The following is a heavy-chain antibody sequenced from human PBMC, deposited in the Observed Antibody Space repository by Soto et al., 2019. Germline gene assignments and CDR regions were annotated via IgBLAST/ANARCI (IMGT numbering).Heavy chain of an antibody. Sequence: QVQLVESGGGVVQPGRSLRLSCAASGFTFSSYGMHWVRQAPGKGLEWVAVISYDGSNKYYADSVKGRFTISRDNSKNTLYLQMNSLRAEDTAVYYCAKDLGRLVEGYYYYYMDVWGKGTTVTVSS. CDR1: GFTFSSYG. CDR2: ISYDGSNK. D-gene: IGHD6-25*01. V-gene: IGHV3-30*18. CDR3: AKDLGRLVEGYYYYYMDV. J-gene: IGHJ6*03.